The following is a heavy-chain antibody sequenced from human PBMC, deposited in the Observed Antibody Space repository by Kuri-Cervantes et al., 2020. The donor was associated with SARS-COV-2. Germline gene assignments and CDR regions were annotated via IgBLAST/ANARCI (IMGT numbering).Heavy chain of an antibody. CDR3: AREVGLVPAAILLDYYYYMDV. CDR1: GGSIRSYY. CDR2: IYNNIYDTVTT. J-gene: IGHJ6*03. D-gene: IGHD2-2*02. V-gene: IGHV4-4*08. Sequence: SETLSLTCTVSGGSIRSYYWSWIRQPPGKGLEWIGNIYNNIYDTVTTYYNPSLKSRVTMSLDTSKNQFSLKLSSVTAADTAVYYCAREVGLVPAAILLDYYYYMDVWGKGTTVTVSS.